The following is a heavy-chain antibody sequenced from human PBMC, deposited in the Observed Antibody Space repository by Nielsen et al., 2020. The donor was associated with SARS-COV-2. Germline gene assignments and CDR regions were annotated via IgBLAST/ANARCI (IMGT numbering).Heavy chain of an antibody. V-gene: IGHV3-30-3*01. CDR3: ARGSGSYYDAFDI. D-gene: IGHD1-26*01. Sequence: GGSLRLSCAASGFTFSSYAMHWVRQAPGKGLEWVAVISYVGSNKYYADSVKGRFTISRDNSKNTLYLQMNSLRAEDTAVYYCARGSGSYYDAFDIWGQGTMVTVSS. CDR2: ISYVGSNK. J-gene: IGHJ3*02. CDR1: GFTFSSYA.